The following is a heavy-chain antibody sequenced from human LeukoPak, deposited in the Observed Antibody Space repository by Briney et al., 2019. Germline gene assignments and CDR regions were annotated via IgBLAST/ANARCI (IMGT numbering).Heavy chain of an antibody. D-gene: IGHD3-3*01. CDR3: ARGGSGYYAYYYYGMDV. CDR2: ISSSSSTI. Sequence: GGSLRLSCAASGFTFSSYAMHWVRQAPGKGLEWVSYISSSSSTIYYADSVKGRFTISRDNAKNTLYLQMNSLRAEDTAVYYCARGGSGYYAYYYYGMDVWGQGTTVTVSS. CDR1: GFTFSSYA. J-gene: IGHJ6*02. V-gene: IGHV3-48*04.